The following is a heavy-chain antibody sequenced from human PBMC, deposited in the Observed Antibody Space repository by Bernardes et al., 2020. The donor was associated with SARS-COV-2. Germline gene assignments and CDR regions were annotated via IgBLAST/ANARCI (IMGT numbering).Heavy chain of an antibody. CDR1: DYTFTNYG. D-gene: IGHD3-3*01. J-gene: IGHJ2*01. V-gene: IGHV1-18*04. Sequence: SVNVSCNASDYTFTNYGITLVRQAPGQGLEWVGWISGYNGNTNYAQKFQGRVTMTTDTSASTAYMELRSLRSDDTAVYYCARTDYDFWNGYSPSGYFDLWGRGTLVTVSS. CDR3: ARTDYDFWNGYSPSGYFDL. CDR2: ISGYNGNT.